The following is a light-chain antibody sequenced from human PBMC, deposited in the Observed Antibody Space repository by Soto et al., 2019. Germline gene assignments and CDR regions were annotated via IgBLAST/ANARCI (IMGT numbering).Light chain of an antibody. CDR1: TNDVVAYNY. Sequence: QSVLTQPRSVSGSPGQSVTISCSGTTNDVVAYNYVSWYQHHPGRAPRLLIFDVSRRPSGVPDRFSASKSGNTASLTISGLQAEDEADYYCCSYAGSYTGVFGGGTKLTVL. J-gene: IGLJ3*02. V-gene: IGLV2-11*01. CDR3: CSYAGSYTGV. CDR2: DVS.